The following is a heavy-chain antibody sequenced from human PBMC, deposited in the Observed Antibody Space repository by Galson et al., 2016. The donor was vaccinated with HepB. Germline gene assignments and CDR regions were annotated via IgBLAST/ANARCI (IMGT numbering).Heavy chain of an antibody. D-gene: IGHD2-8*02. V-gene: IGHV1-69*13. CDR3: ARGDPCTEVGASYYFDI. J-gene: IGHJ4*02. Sequence: SVKVSCKASGGTFPSYSIGWVRQAPGQGLEWMGGIIPIFGTSNYAQNFQGRLTIAADDSTSTAYMELRSLRSDDTAVYYCARGDPCTEVGASYYFDIWGLGTLVTVSS. CDR2: IIPIFGTS. CDR1: GGTFPSYS.